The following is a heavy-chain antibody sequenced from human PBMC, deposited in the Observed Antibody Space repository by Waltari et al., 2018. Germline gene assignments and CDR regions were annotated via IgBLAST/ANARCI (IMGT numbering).Heavy chain of an antibody. CDR1: GFTFDFYA. CDR3: TKDLTTAPGNVNWFHP. V-gene: IGHV3-23*01. CDR2: LRGSGGDT. J-gene: IGHJ5*02. Sequence: EVQLLESGGGSAQPGESLRLPCAASGFTFDFYAMSWVRQALGKGLEWVSSLRGSGGDTYYADSVKGRFTVSRDNSKNKVYLQMNNLRAEDTAVYYCTKDLTTAPGNVNWFHPWGQGTLVTVSS. D-gene: IGHD1-1*01.